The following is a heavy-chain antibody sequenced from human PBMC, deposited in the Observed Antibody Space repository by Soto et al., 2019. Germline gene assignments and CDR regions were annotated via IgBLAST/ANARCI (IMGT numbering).Heavy chain of an antibody. Sequence: PGESLKISCKGSGYSFTSYWIGWVRQMPGKGLEWMGIIYPGDSDTRYSPSFQGQVTISADKSISTAYLQWSSLKASDTAMYYCARQDGYSYGLQWYYYGMDVWGQGTTVTVSS. J-gene: IGHJ6*02. CDR3: ARQDGYSYGLQWYYYGMDV. D-gene: IGHD5-18*01. CDR1: GYSFTSYW. CDR2: IYPGDSDT. V-gene: IGHV5-51*01.